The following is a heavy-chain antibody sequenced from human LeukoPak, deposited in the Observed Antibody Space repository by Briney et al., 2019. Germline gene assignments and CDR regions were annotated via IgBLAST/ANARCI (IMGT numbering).Heavy chain of an antibody. CDR3: AKDQSSGYYKTFDY. J-gene: IGHJ4*02. Sequence: GGSLRLSCAASGFTFSSYDMSWVRQAPGKGPEWVAFIQADGGNKYYADSVKGRFTISRDNSKNTLYLQMNSLRAEDTAVYYCAKDQSSGYYKTFDYWGQGTLVTVSS. CDR1: GFTFSSYD. V-gene: IGHV3-30*02. D-gene: IGHD3-22*01. CDR2: IQADGGNK.